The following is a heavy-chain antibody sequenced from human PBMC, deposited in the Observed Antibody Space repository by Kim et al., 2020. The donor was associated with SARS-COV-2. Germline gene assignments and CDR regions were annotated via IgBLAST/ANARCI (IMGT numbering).Heavy chain of an antibody. J-gene: IGHJ3*02. CDR3: ARPRLSQDGFDI. V-gene: IGHV4-39*01. D-gene: IGHD3-3*02. Sequence: STPSLKRRVTISGDTSKNQFSLKLTSVSAAYTAVYYCARPRLSQDGFDIWGHGTMVTVSS.